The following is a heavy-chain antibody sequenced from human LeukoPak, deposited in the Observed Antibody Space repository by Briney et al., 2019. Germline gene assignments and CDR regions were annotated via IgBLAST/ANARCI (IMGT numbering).Heavy chain of an antibody. CDR1: GFTFNSYA. CDR3: ARIKEYGFDI. D-gene: IGHD3-10*01. CDR2: IKDDGSEK. Sequence: PGGSLKLSRAASGFTFNSYAMSWVRQAPGKGPEWVANIKDDGSEKYYLDSVKGRFTISRDNAKNSLYLQMNSLRAEDTAVYSCARIKEYGFDIWGQGTMVTVSS. V-gene: IGHV3-7*01. J-gene: IGHJ3*02.